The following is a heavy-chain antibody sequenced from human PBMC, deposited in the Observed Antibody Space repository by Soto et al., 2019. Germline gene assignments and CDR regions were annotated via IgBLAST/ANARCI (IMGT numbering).Heavy chain of an antibody. J-gene: IGHJ4*02. V-gene: IGHV3-72*01. CDR1: GFTFNDHY. D-gene: IGHD3-16*01. Sequence: HLVASGGGLVQPGGSLRLSCAASGFTFNDHYMDWVRLAPGKGLEWVARSKNRGQGFTIEYAASLKGRFTISRDDSANSLYLQMNSLETDDTAVYYCTVWIEGACYWGRGILVTVSS. CDR2: SKNRGQGFTI. CDR3: TVWIEGACY.